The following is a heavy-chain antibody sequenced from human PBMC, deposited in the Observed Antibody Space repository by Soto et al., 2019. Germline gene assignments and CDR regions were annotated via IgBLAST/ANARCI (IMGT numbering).Heavy chain of an antibody. D-gene: IGHD3-22*01. CDR1: GFTFSSYG. CDR2: ISYDGSNK. V-gene: IGHV3-30*18. J-gene: IGHJ3*02. CDR3: AKEVGVTMIVVATGVEGDAFDI. Sequence: VQLVESGGGLVQPGGSLRLSCAASGFTFSSYGMHWVRQAPGKGLEWVAVISYDGSNKYYADSVKGRFTISRDNSKNTLYLQMNSLRAEDTAVYYCAKEVGVTMIVVATGVEGDAFDIWGQGTMVTVSS.